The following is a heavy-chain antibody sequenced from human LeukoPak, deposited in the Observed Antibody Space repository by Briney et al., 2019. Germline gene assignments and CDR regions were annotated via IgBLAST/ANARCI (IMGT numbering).Heavy chain of an antibody. Sequence: GRSLRLSCAASGFTFSSYAMHWVRQAPGKGLEWVAVISYDGSNKYYADSVKGRFTISRDNSKNTLYLQMNSLRAEDTAVYYCAREREFGYYYYGMDVWGQGTTVTVSS. V-gene: IGHV3-30-3*01. CDR3: AREREFGYYYYGMDV. CDR1: GFTFSSYA. J-gene: IGHJ6*02. D-gene: IGHD3-16*01. CDR2: ISYDGSNK.